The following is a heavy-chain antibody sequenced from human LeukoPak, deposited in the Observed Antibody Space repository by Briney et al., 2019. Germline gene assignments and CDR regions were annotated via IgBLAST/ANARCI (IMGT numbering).Heavy chain of an antibody. Sequence: GGSLRLSCAASGFTFSSPAMHWVRQAPGKGLEWVAVASYDGSNKYYADSVKGRFTISRDNSKNTLHLQMNSLRPEDTAAYYCARGGSGWYFDYWGQGALVTVSS. J-gene: IGHJ4*02. CDR1: GFTFSSPA. CDR2: ASYDGSNK. CDR3: ARGGSGWYFDY. V-gene: IGHV3-30*04. D-gene: IGHD6-19*01.